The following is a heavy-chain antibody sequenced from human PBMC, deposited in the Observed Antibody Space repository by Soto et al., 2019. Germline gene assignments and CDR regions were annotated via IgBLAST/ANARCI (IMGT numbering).Heavy chain of an antibody. D-gene: IGHD3-22*01. CDR3: ASKPYDITGNRIDS. V-gene: IGHV4-30-4*01. J-gene: IGHJ5*01. CDR1: GGSISGDYY. CDR2: VYHTGST. Sequence: VQLQESGPRLVEPSQTLSLTCTVSGGSISGDYYWIWIRQAPGKGLEWIGYVYHTGSTYHNPSLKSRCSISVDTSNNQFSLKLSSVTAADTAGYFCASKPYDITGNRIDSWRQGIPVTFSS.